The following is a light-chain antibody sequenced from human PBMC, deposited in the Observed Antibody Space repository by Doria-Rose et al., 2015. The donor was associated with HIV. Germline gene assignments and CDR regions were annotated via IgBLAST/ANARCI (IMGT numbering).Light chain of an antibody. Sequence: EIVMTQSPGTLSVSPGERVTLSCRASESVNTNFAWYQQSPGQAPRLLIYGASTRATGIPARFSGSGSGTEFTLTISSLQSEDSAVYHCQQYNNWPRTFGQGTKVEI. CDR1: ESVNTN. CDR3: QQYNNWPRT. V-gene: IGKV3-15*01. CDR2: GAS. J-gene: IGKJ1*01.